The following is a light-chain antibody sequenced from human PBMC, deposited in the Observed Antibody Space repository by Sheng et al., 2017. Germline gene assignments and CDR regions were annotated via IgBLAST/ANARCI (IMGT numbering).Light chain of an antibody. Sequence: SYELTQPPSVSVAPGKTAKITCGGDNIGSRSVHWYQQKPGQAPVLVVYDDSDRPSGIPDRISGSNSGNTATLIISGTQVMDEADYYCQVWDSSTVVFGGGTKLTVL. CDR2: DDS. J-gene: IGLJ2*01. CDR3: QVWDSSTVV. CDR1: NIGSRS. V-gene: IGLV3-21*01.